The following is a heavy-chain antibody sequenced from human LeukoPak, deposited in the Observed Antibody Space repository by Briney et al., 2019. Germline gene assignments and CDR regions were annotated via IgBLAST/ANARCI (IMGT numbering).Heavy chain of an antibody. D-gene: IGHD3-22*01. Sequence: KPSETLSLTCAVYGGSFSGYYWSWIRQPPGKGLEWIGEINHSGSTNYNPSLKSRVTISVDTSKNQFSLKLSSVSAADTAVYYCARARNYYDSSGYYYRDYFDYWGQGTLVTVSS. CDR2: INHSGST. CDR3: ARARNYYDSSGYYYRDYFDY. CDR1: GGSFSGYY. V-gene: IGHV4-34*01. J-gene: IGHJ4*02.